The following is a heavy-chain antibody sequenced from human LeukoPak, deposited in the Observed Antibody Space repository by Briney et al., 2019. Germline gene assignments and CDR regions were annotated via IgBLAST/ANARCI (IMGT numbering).Heavy chain of an antibody. V-gene: IGHV4-34*01. J-gene: IGHJ4*02. CDR1: GGSLSDFY. D-gene: IGHD3-22*01. CDR3: ARLLYYYDSGPQLDY. CDR2: VNHIGNT. Sequence: SETLSLTCAVYGGSLSDFYWSWIRQPPGKGLEWIGEVNHIGNTNYHPSLKSRVTISVDTSKNQFSLKLSAVTAADTAVYYCARLLYYYDSGPQLDYWGQGTLVTVSS.